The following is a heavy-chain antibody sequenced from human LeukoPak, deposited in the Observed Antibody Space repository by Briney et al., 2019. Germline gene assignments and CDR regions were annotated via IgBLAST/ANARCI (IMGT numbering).Heavy chain of an antibody. J-gene: IGHJ4*02. CDR1: GGTFSSYA. V-gene: IGHV1-69*05. Sequence: GASVKVSCKASGGTFSSYAISWVRQAPGQGLEWMGGIIPIFGTANYAQKFQGRVTMTRDTSTSTVYMELSSLRSEDTAVYYCARDDYSNSLDYWGQGTLVTVSS. CDR3: ARDDYSNSLDY. CDR2: IIPIFGTA. D-gene: IGHD4-11*01.